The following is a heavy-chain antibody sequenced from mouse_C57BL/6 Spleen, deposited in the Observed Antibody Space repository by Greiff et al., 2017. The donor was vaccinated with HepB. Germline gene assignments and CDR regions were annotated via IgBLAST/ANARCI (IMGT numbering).Heavy chain of an antibody. V-gene: IGHV1-62-2*01. CDR2: FYPGSGSI. D-gene: IGHD2-1*01. Sequence: VMLVESGAELVKPGASVKLSCKASGYTFTEYTIHWVKQRSGQGLEWIGWFYPGSGSIKYNEKFKDKATLTADKSSSTVYMELSRLTSEDCAVYFCARHEGVYYGNPFDYWGQGTTLTVSS. CDR3: ARHEGVYYGNPFDY. CDR1: GYTFTEYT. J-gene: IGHJ2*01.